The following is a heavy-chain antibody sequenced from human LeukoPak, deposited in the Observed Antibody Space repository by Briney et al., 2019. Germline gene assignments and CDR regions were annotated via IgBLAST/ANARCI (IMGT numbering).Heavy chain of an antibody. D-gene: IGHD3-16*01. J-gene: IGHJ4*02. CDR1: GYTFTSHD. V-gene: IGHV1-8*01. CDR2: MNPNSANT. CDR3: ARRRGTFGGAGYYFDY. Sequence: ASVKVSCKASGYTFTSHDINWVRQATGQGLEWMGWMNPNSANTDYAQKFQGRVTMTRNTSISTACMGLSSLRSEDTAVYYCARRRGTFGGAGYYFDYWGQGTLVTVSS.